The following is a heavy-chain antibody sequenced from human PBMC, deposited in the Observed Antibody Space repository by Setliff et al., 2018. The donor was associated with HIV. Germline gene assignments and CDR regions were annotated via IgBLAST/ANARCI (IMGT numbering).Heavy chain of an antibody. CDR3: ARTSYNFWGGPDS. Sequence: SETLSLTCTVSGASINSGYDYWVWIRQPPGKGLQWIGSIYNSASTYYSPSLKRRVITSVDTSKNRFSLRLSSVSAADTAVYYCARTSYNFWGGPDSWGQGTLVTVSS. V-gene: IGHV4-39*02. D-gene: IGHD3-3*01. CDR2: IYNSAST. J-gene: IGHJ4*02. CDR1: GASINSGYDY.